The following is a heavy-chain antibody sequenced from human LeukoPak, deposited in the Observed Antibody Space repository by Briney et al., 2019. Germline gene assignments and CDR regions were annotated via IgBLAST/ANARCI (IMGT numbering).Heavy chain of an antibody. D-gene: IGHD3-3*01. CDR3: ARDLPINYDFWSGYSNY. CDR1: GYTFTGYY. Sequence: ASVKISCKASGYTFTGYYMHWVRQAPGQGLEWMGWINPNSGGTNYAQKFQGRVTMTRDTSISTAYMELSRLRSDDTAVYYCARDLPINYDFWSGYSNYWGQGTLVTVSS. J-gene: IGHJ4*02. V-gene: IGHV1-2*02. CDR2: INPNSGGT.